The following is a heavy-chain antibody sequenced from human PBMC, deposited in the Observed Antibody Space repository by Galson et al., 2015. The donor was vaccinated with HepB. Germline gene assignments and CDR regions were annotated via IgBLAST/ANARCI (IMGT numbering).Heavy chain of an antibody. D-gene: IGHD1-26*01. J-gene: IGHJ4*02. Sequence: SLRLSCAASGFTFSSYAMSWVRQAPGKGLEWVSAISGSGGSTYYADSVKGRFTISRDNSKNTLYLQMNSLRAEDTAVYYCAKVERSGSYYAYFDYWGQGTLVTVSS. CDR1: GFTFSSYA. CDR2: ISGSGGST. V-gene: IGHV3-23*01. CDR3: AKVERSGSYYAYFDY.